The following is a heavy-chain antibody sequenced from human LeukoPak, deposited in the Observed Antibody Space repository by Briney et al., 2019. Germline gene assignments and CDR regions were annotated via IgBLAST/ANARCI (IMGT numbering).Heavy chain of an antibody. CDR3: AKGFWSGYPMRWFDP. Sequence: GGSLRLSCAASGFTFSSYALSWVRQAPGKGLEWVSAISGSGGSTYYADSVKGRFTISRDNSKNTLYLQMNSLRAEDTAVYYCAKGFWSGYPMRWFDPWGQGTLVTVSS. CDR1: GFTFSSYA. V-gene: IGHV3-23*01. CDR2: ISGSGGST. J-gene: IGHJ5*02. D-gene: IGHD3-3*01.